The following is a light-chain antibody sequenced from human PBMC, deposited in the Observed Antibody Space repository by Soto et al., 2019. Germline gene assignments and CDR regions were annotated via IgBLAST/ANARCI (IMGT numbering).Light chain of an antibody. CDR3: QYYGRSPPYT. Sequence: EIVLTQSPGTLSLSPGEGATLSCRTSQSVSSSYLSWFQQRPGQAPMLLIYGASNRASGIPDRFSGSGSGTDFTLTISSLEPEDFAVDDCQYYGRSPPYTFGQGTKLDIK. J-gene: IGKJ2*01. V-gene: IGKV3-20*01. CDR1: QSVSSSY. CDR2: GAS.